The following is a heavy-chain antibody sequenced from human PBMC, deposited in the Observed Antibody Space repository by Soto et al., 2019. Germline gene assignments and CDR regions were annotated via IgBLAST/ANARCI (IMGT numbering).Heavy chain of an antibody. CDR2: IYPGDSDT. D-gene: IGHD6-19*01. J-gene: IGHJ6*02. CDR1: GYSFTSYW. CDR3: ARHPGRPGIAVAGTPQSDYYYGMDV. V-gene: IGHV5-51*01. Sequence: GESLKISCKGSGYSFTSYWIGWVRQMPGKGLEWMGIIYPGDSDTRYSPSFQGQVTISADKPISTAYLQWSSLKASDTAMYYCARHPGRPGIAVAGTPQSDYYYGMDVWGQGTTVTVSS.